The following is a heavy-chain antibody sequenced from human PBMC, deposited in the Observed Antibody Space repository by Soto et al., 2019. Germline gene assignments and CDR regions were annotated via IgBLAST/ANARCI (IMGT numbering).Heavy chain of an antibody. D-gene: IGHD4-17*01. Sequence: EVQLVESGGGLVQPGGSLRLSCAASGFTFSSYSMNWVRQAPGKGLEWVSYISSSSSTIYYADSVKGRFTISRDNAKNSLYLQMNSLSDEDTAVYYCARDVVNDYGDYERRVRFDYWGQGTLVTVSS. CDR1: GFTFSSYS. V-gene: IGHV3-48*02. CDR3: ARDVVNDYGDYERRVRFDY. J-gene: IGHJ4*02. CDR2: ISSSSSTI.